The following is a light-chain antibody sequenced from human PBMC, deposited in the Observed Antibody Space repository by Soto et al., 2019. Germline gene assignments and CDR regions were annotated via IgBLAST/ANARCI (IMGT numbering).Light chain of an antibody. CDR3: QQYGNSPYT. Sequence: EIVLTQSPGTLSLSPGERATLSCRASQSVSSSYLAWYQQKPGQAPRLLIYGASSRAAGIPDRFSGSGSGTDFTLTISRLEPEDFAVFHCQQYGNSPYTFGQGTRLE. CDR2: GAS. V-gene: IGKV3-20*01. CDR1: QSVSSSY. J-gene: IGKJ5*01.